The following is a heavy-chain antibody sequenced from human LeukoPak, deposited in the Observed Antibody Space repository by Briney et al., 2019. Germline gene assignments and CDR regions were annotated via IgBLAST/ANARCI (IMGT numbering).Heavy chain of an antibody. CDR3: ADPPSDF. J-gene: IGHJ4*02. CDR1: GCNFISKW. CDR2: INQDGSEK. Sequence: PGGALRLSCATSGCNFISKWMTWVRPAPGKGREWVANINQDGSEKYHGDSVKGRFTISRDNAKSSLFLEMSSLRAEDTAVYYCADPPSDFWGQGTLVAVSS. V-gene: IGHV3-7*01.